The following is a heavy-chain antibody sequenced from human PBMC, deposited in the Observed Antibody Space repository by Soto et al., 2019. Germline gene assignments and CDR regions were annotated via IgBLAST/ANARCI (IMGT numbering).Heavy chain of an antibody. D-gene: IGHD5-18*01. Sequence: QVQLVESGGGVVQPGRSLRLSCAASGFAFSSYGMHWVRQAPGKGLEWVAVISYDGSNKYYADSVKGRFTISRDNSNNTLYLQMNSLRAEDTAVYYCATYTAMAYYFDYWGQGTLVTVSS. CDR3: ATYTAMAYYFDY. J-gene: IGHJ4*02. CDR2: ISYDGSNK. V-gene: IGHV3-30*03. CDR1: GFAFSSYG.